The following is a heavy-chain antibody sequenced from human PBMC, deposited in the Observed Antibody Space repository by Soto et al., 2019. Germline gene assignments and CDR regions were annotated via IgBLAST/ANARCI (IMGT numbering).Heavy chain of an antibody. D-gene: IGHD3-22*01. CDR2: ISYDGSNK. Sequence: QVQLVESGGGVVQPGRSLRLSCAASGFTFSSYAMHWVRQAPGKGLEWVAVISYDGSNKYYADSVKGRFTISRDNSKNPLYLQMNGLRAGDTAVYYCARDGGGITRIVVVYDSYYFDSGGQGTLVTVSS. J-gene: IGHJ4*02. CDR1: GFTFSSYA. CDR3: ARDGGGITRIVVVYDSYYFDS. V-gene: IGHV3-30-3*01.